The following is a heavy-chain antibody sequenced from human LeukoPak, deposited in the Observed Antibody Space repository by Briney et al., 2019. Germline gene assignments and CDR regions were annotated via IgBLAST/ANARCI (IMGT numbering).Heavy chain of an antibody. V-gene: IGHV4-31*03. D-gene: IGHD2-21*01. J-gene: IGHJ3*02. CDR3: ARDRDYSDAFDI. Sequence: SETLSLTCTVSGGSISSGGYYWSWIRQHPGKGLEWIGYIYYSGSTNYNPSLKSRVTISVDTSKNQFSLELSSVTAADTAVYYCARDRDYSDAFDIWGQGTMVTVSS. CDR1: GGSISSGGYY. CDR2: IYYSGST.